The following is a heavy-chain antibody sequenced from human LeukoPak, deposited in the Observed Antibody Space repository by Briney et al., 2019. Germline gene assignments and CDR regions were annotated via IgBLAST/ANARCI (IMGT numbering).Heavy chain of an antibody. V-gene: IGHV4-39*07. CDR2: INHSGST. CDR1: GGSVSSGSYY. CDR3: ARGLRGGSYGMDV. Sequence: SETLSLTCTVSGGSVSSGSYYWSWIRQPPGKGLEWIGEINHSGSTNYNPSLKSRVTISVDTSKNQFSLKLSSVTAADTAVYYCARGLRGGSYGMDVWGQGTTVTVSS. D-gene: IGHD4-23*01. J-gene: IGHJ6*02.